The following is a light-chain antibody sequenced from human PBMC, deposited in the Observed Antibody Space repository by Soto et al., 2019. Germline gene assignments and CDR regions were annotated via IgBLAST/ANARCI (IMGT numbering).Light chain of an antibody. CDR2: DVS. Sequence: QSVLTQPASVSGSPGQSITIFCTGTSSDVGGYNYVSWYQQHPGKAPKLMIYDVSNRPSGVSNRFSGSKSGNTASLTISGLQAEDEADYYCSSYTSSSTVFGTGTKATVL. J-gene: IGLJ1*01. CDR1: SSDVGGYNY. V-gene: IGLV2-14*01. CDR3: SSYTSSSTV.